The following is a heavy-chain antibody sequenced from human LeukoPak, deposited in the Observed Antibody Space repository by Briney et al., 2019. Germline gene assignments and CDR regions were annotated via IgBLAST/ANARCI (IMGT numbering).Heavy chain of an antibody. CDR3: ARDGCSSTSCYYNWFDP. CDR2: MYYSGST. D-gene: IGHD2-2*01. Sequence: SETLSLTCTVSGGSINGYYWTWIRLPPGKELEWVGHMYYSGSTNYNPSLKSRVTIAVDTSKNQFSLKLSSVTAADTAVYYCARDGCSSTSCYYNWFDPWGQGTLVTVSS. V-gene: IGHV4-59*12. J-gene: IGHJ5*02. CDR1: GGSINGYY.